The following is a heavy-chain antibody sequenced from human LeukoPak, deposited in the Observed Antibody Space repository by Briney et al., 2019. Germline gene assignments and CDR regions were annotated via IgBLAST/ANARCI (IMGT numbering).Heavy chain of an antibody. V-gene: IGHV3-48*01. Sequence: PGGSLRLSCAASGFSFSNYAMNWVRQAPGKGLAWVSYISSSSSTIYYADSVKGRFTISRDNAKNSLYLQMNSLRAEDTALCYCAREAILWFGELTKKSGFDYWGQGTLVTVSS. J-gene: IGHJ4*02. CDR2: ISSSSSTI. CDR3: AREAILWFGELTKKSGFDY. D-gene: IGHD3-10*01. CDR1: GFSFSNYA.